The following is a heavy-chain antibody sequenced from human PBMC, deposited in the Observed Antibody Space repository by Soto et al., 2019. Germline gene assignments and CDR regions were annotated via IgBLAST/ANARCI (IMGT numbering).Heavy chain of an antibody. CDR1: GYTFTSYG. J-gene: IGHJ4*02. CDR2: ISAYNGNT. D-gene: IGHD3-16*02. V-gene: IGHV1-18*01. Sequence: QVQLVQSGAEVKKPGASVKVSCKASGYTFTSYGISWVRQAPGQGLEWMGWISAYNGNTNYAQKLQGRVTMTTDTYTSTAYMELRSLRSDDTAVYYCARDSLMITFGGVIVDWGQGTLVTVSS. CDR3: ARDSLMITFGGVIVD.